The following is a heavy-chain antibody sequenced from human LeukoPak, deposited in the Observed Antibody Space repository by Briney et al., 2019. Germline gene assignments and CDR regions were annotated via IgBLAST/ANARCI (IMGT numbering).Heavy chain of an antibody. J-gene: IGHJ4*02. CDR2: ISAYNGNT. Sequence: ASVKVSCKASGYTFTSYGISWVRQAPGQGLEWMGWISAYNGNTNYAQKLQGRVTMTTDTSTSTAYMELRSLRSDDTAVYYCARGPHSSSGLWTPYYFDCWGQGTLVTVSS. CDR3: ARGPHSSSGLWTPYYFDC. D-gene: IGHD6-6*01. CDR1: GYTFTSYG. V-gene: IGHV1-18*01.